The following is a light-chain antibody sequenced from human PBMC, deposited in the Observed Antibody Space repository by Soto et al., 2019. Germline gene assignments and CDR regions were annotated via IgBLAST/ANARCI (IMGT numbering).Light chain of an antibody. CDR1: QSIDSW. CDR2: EAS. J-gene: IGKJ1*01. CDR3: QQYSSYPAGT. Sequence: DIQMTQSPSTLSASVGDRVTITCRASQSIDSWLAWYQQKPGKTPNLLIYEASSLESGVPSRFSGSGSGTEFTLTISSLQPDDFATYYCQQYSSYPAGTFGQGTKVEIK. V-gene: IGKV1-5*03.